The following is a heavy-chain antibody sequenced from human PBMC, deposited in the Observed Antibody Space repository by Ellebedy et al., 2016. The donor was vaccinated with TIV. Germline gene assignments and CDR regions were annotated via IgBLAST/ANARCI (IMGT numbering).Heavy chain of an antibody. J-gene: IGHJ6*02. Sequence: GESLKISCAASGFTXXSYAMSWVRHXPGKGLEWVSAISGSGGSTYYADSVKGRFTISRDNSKNTLYLQMNSLRAEDTAVYYCAKERVVAATGYYGKDVWGQGTTVTVSS. CDR1: GFTXXSYA. D-gene: IGHD2-15*01. CDR3: AKERVVAATGYYGKDV. V-gene: IGHV3-23*01. CDR2: ISGSGGST.